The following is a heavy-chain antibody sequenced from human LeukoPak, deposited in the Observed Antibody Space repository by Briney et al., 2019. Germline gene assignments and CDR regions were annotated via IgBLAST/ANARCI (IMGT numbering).Heavy chain of an antibody. D-gene: IGHD3-10*01. J-gene: IGHJ4*02. CDR3: ARSSSGTYHY. CDR1: GYSFASYT. Sequence: EASVKVSCKTSGYSFASYTMHWLRQAPGQSPEWMGLINGDNGNTKYSEKFQGRVTFTRDTSASSAYMELSRLRSEDTAVYYCARSSSGTYHYWGEGTLVTVSS. CDR2: INGDNGNT. V-gene: IGHV1-3*01.